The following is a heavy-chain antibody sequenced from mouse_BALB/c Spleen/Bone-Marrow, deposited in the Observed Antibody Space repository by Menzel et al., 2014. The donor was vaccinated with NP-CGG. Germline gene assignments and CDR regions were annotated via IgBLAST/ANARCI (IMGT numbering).Heavy chain of an antibody. Sequence: EVKLVESGGGLVQPGGSLKLSCATSGFTFSDYYMYWVRQTPEKRLEWVAYISNGGGSTYYPDTVKGRFTISRDNAKNTLYLQMSRLKSEDTAMYYCARPRCYGYYVAYWGQGTLVTVSA. D-gene: IGHD2-3*01. V-gene: IGHV5-12*02. CDR1: GFTFSDYY. J-gene: IGHJ3*01. CDR2: ISNGGGST. CDR3: ARPRCYGYYVAY.